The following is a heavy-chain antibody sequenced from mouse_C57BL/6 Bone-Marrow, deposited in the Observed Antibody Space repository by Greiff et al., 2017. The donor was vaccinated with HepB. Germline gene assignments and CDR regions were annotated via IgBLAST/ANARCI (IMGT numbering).Heavy chain of an antibody. V-gene: IGHV2-2*01. Sequence: QVHVKQSGPGLVQPSQRLSITCTVSGFSFTSYGVHWVRQSPGKGLEWLGVIWSGGSTDYNAAFISRLSISKDNSKSQVFFKMNSLQADDTAIYYCASPYYSNYVNAMDYWGQGTSVTVSS. CDR2: IWSGGST. J-gene: IGHJ4*01. CDR3: ASPYYSNYVNAMDY. D-gene: IGHD2-5*01. CDR1: GFSFTSYG.